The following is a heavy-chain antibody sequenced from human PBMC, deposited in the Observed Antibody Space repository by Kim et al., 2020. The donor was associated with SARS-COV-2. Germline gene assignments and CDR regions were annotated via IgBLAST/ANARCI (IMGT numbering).Heavy chain of an antibody. CDR3: ATEYDVSPSSFDP. CDR2: IYPGDSDV. V-gene: IGHV5-51*01. D-gene: IGHD3-16*01. J-gene: IGHJ5*02. Sequence: GESLKISCQGSGFSFPTTWIAWVRQVPGRGLEWMGIIYPGDSDVKYSPSFQGHVTLSVDTLINTAYLQWSSLKASDSAMYYCATEYDVSPSSFDPWGQGT. CDR1: GFSFPTTW.